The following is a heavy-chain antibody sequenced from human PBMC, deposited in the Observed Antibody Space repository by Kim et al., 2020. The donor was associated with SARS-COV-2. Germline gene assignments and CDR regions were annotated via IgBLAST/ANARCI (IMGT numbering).Heavy chain of an antibody. CDR1: GFTFGDYA. V-gene: IGHV3-49*04. D-gene: IGHD3-10*01. CDR3: NGVLLWFGELIDY. J-gene: IGHJ4*02. Sequence: GGSLRLSCTASGFTFGDYAMSWVRQAPGKGLEWVGFIRSKAYGGTTEYAASVKGRFTISRDDSKSIAYLQMNSLKTEDTAVYYCNGVLLWFGELIDYWGQGTLVTVSS. CDR2: IRSKAYGGTT.